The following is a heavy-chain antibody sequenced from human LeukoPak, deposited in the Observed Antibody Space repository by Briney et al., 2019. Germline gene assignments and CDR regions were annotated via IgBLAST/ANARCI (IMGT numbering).Heavy chain of an antibody. Sequence: GASVKVSCKASGYTFTSYYMHWVRQAPGQGLEWMGIINPSGGSTSYAQKFQGRVTMTRDTSTSTVYMKLSSLRSEDTAVYYCARGAHIVVVPAAGNWFDPWGQGTLVTVSS. J-gene: IGHJ5*02. V-gene: IGHV1-46*01. CDR2: INPSGGST. CDR1: GYTFTSYY. CDR3: ARGAHIVVVPAAGNWFDP. D-gene: IGHD2-2*01.